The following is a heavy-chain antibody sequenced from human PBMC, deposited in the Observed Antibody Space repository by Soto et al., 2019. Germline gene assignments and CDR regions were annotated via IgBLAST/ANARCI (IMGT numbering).Heavy chain of an antibody. Sequence: ASVKVSCKASGYTFTGYYMHWVRQAPGQGLEWMGWINPNSGGTNYAQKFQGWVTMIRDTSISTAYMELIRLRSDDTAVYYCARLEVHDAFDIWGQGTMVTVSS. CDR1: GYTFTGYY. CDR2: INPNSGGT. J-gene: IGHJ3*02. V-gene: IGHV1-2*04. CDR3: ARLEVHDAFDI.